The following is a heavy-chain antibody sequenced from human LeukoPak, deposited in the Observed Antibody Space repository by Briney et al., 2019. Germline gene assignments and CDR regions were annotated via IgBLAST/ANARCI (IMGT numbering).Heavy chain of an antibody. J-gene: IGHJ6*03. CDR3: AKAAAGSLYYYYYMDV. V-gene: IGHV3-9*01. CDR1: GFTFDDYA. D-gene: IGHD6-13*01. Sequence: TGGSLRLSCAASGFTFDDYAMHWVRQAPGKGLEWVSGISWNSGSIGYADSMKGRFTISRDNAKNSLYLQMNSLRAEDTALYYCAKAAAGSLYYYYYMDVWGKGTTVTVSS. CDR2: ISWNSGSI.